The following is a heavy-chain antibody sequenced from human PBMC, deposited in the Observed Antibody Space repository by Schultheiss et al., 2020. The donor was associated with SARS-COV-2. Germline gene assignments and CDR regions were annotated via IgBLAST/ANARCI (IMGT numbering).Heavy chain of an antibody. Sequence: GGSLRLSCAASTFTFSSYWMSWVRQAPGKGLEWVSAISGNGVATYYADSVKGRVTISRDNSKNTLYLQMNSLRAEDTAVYYCAREGRGRWFDPWGQGTLVTVSS. V-gene: IGHV3-23*01. CDR3: AREGRGRWFDP. CDR1: TFTFSSYW. D-gene: IGHD3-16*01. J-gene: IGHJ5*02. CDR2: ISGNGVAT.